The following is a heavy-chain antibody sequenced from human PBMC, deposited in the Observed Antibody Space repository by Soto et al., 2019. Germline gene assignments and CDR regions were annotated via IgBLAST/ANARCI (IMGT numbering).Heavy chain of an antibody. CDR2: ISAYDGNT. Sequence: ASVKVSCKASGYTFTNFGISWVRQAPGQGLEWMGWISAYDGNTNYAQKFQGRVTISAEESASAAYLELHSLRSDDTAVYFCARGGTWYDHAGGSYHYTAKLDYWGQGTQVTVSS. V-gene: IGHV1-18*01. CDR1: GYTFTNFG. J-gene: IGHJ4*02. D-gene: IGHD3-16*02. CDR3: ARGGTWYDHAGGSYHYTAKLDY.